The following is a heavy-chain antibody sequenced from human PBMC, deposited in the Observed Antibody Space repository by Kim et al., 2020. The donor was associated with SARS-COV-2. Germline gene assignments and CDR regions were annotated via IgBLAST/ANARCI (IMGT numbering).Heavy chain of an antibody. V-gene: IGHV4-34*01. Sequence: SETLSLTCAVYDGSFSDYFWSWIRQPPGEGLEWIAEIHHSGNTNYNPSLKSRVTISVDTSKKQISLKVFSVTAADTAVYYCARTYYCFDYWGQGTLVTVS. CDR3: ARTYYCFDY. CDR2: IHHSGNT. J-gene: IGHJ4*02. D-gene: IGHD3-10*01. CDR1: DGSFSDYF.